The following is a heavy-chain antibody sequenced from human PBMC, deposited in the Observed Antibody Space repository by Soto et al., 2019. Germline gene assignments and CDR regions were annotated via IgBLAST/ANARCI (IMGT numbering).Heavy chain of an antibody. CDR3: VKDGAAQQSISYYHGMDV. CDR1: GGTFSTYT. Sequence: QVQLVQSGAEVKKPGSSVKVSCKTSGGTFSTYTFSWVRQAPGQGLEWMGRIVPMFDITIYAQKFQGRLTITADTSTSAAYMDLSSLRSEDTAVYYCVKDGAAQQSISYYHGMDVWGQGTTVTVSS. CDR2: IVPMFDIT. D-gene: IGHD6-13*01. J-gene: IGHJ6*02. V-gene: IGHV1-69*08.